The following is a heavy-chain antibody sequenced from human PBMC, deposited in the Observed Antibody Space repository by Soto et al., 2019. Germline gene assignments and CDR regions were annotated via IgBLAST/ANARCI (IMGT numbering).Heavy chain of an antibody. CDR2: ISATGGSA. Sequence: GGSLRLSCAASGFTFSSYSMNWVRQAPGKGLEWVSSISATGGSAYYADSVQGRFAISRDNSKNTLYLQMNSLRAEETAIYYRVGEGRGSFDFWGRGTMVTVSS. D-gene: IGHD5-12*01. CDR3: VGEGRGSFDF. CDR1: GFTFSSYS. J-gene: IGHJ3*01. V-gene: IGHV3-23*01.